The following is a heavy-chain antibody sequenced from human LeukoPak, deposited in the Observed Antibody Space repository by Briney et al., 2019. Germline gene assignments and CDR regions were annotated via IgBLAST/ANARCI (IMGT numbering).Heavy chain of an antibody. V-gene: IGHV1-2*02. J-gene: IGHJ6*03. CDR2: INPNSGGT. Sequence: GASVKVSCKASGYTFTGYYMHWVRQAPGQGLEWMGWINPNSGGTNYAQKFQGRVTMTRDTSISTAYMEPSRLRSDDTAVYYCARVNHFYYYYYMDIWGKGTTVTVSS. CDR3: ARVNHFYYYYYMDI. CDR1: GYTFTGYY.